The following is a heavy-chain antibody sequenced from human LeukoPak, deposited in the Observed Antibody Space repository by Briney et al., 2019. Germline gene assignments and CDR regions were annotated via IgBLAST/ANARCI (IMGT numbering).Heavy chain of an antibody. CDR1: GFSFSNTY. CDR2: IYSGGNT. V-gene: IGHV3-53*01. Sequence: GGSLRLSCAASGFSFSNTYMSWVRQAPGKGLEWVSIIYSGGNTYYADSVKGRFTISRDNSKNTLYLQMNRLRPEDTAVYYCARGTVTAPDYRGQGTLVTVSS. D-gene: IGHD2-21*02. CDR3: ARGTVTAPDY. J-gene: IGHJ4*02.